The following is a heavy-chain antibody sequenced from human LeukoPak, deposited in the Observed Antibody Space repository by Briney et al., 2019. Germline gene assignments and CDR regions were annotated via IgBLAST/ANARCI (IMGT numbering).Heavy chain of an antibody. CDR2: ISSSSSYI. D-gene: IGHD6-13*01. Sequence: GGTLRLSCAASGGTISSYNWSWVRQAPGKGLEWVSSISSSSSYIYNADSVKGRFTISRDTTKNSLYLQMTSLRAEATAVYYCARGGFGAAATNFDYWGQGTLVTVSS. CDR3: ARGGFGAAATNFDY. CDR1: GGTISSYN. J-gene: IGHJ4*02. V-gene: IGHV3-21*01.